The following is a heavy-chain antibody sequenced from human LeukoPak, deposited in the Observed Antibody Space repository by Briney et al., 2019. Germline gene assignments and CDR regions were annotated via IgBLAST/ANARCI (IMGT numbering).Heavy chain of an antibody. CDR2: IYTSGST. Sequence: EPSETLSLTCTVSGGSISSYYWSWIRQPPGKGLEWIGYIYTSGSTNYNPSLKSRVTISVDTSKNQFSLKLSSVTAADTAVYYCARSKTHRRSPTPYYYGMDVWGQGTTVTVSS. CDR3: ARSKTHRRSPTPYYYGMDV. D-gene: IGHD4-11*01. V-gene: IGHV4-4*09. CDR1: GGSISSYY. J-gene: IGHJ6*02.